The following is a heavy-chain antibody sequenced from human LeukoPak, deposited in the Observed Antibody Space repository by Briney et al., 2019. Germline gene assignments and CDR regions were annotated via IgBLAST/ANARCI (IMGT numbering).Heavy chain of an antibody. V-gene: IGHV4-4*02. CDR3: SRESLAYCPFGY. J-gene: IGHJ4*02. CDR2: ISLDGRT. CDR1: GGSISSTNW. D-gene: IGHD3-16*01. Sequence: PSETLSLTCGVSGGSISSTNWWSWVRQPPGQGLAGIGEISLDGRTNYNPSLNGRVTISLDESRNHVSLSLTPVTAADTAKYYYSRESLAYCPFGYWGQGTL.